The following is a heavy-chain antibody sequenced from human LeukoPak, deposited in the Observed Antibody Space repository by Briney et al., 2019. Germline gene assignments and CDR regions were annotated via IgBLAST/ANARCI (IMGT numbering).Heavy chain of an antibody. CDR2: IYPGDSDT. J-gene: IGHJ4*02. Sequence: GESLKISCKGSGYSFTNYWIAWVRQMPGKGLEWMGIIYPGDSDTTYSPSFQGQVTISADKSISTAYLQWSSLKASDTAMYYCARRASDYYGSGTYIDYWGQGTLVTVSS. V-gene: IGHV5-51*01. CDR1: GYSFTNYW. D-gene: IGHD3-10*01. CDR3: ARRASDYYGSGTYIDY.